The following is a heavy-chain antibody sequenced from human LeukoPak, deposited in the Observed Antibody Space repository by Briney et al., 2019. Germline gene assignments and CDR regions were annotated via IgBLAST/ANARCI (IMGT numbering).Heavy chain of an antibody. CDR2: INSDGSTT. Sequence: PAGSLRLSCAASGFTFSSHFRHWVRQAPGKGLVWVSRINSDGSTTTYAVSVKGRFTIFRDNANNTRYLQMSSLRAEDPAVYYCARERDRGSYRGVFWGQGALVPVFS. V-gene: IGHV3-74*01. D-gene: IGHD1-26*01. CDR3: ARERDRGSYRGVF. CDR1: GFTFSSHF. J-gene: IGHJ4*02.